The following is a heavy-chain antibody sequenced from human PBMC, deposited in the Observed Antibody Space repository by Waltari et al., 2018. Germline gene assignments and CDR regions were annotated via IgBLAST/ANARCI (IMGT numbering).Heavy chain of an antibody. V-gene: IGHV4-59*08. CDR2: IYYSGST. CDR3: ARHAPRWLVEAGRFDP. CDR1: GGSISSYY. J-gene: IGHJ5*02. Sequence: QVQLQESGPGLVKPSETLSPTCTVSGGSISSYYWSWIRQPPGKGLEWIGYIYYSGSTNYNPSLKSRVTISVDTSKNQFSLKLSSVTAADTAVYYCARHAPRWLVEAGRFDPWGQGTLVTVSS. D-gene: IGHD6-19*01.